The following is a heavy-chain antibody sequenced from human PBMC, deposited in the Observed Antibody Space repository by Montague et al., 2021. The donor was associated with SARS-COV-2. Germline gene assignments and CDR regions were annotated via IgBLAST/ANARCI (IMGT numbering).Heavy chain of an antibody. D-gene: IGHD2-2*01. CDR2: INHSGST. V-gene: IGHV4-34*01. J-gene: IGHJ5*02. CDR1: GGSFSGYY. Sequence: SETLSLTCTVYGGSFSGYYWSWIRQPPGKGLEWIGKINHSGSTNYNPSLKSRVTISVDTSKNQFSLKLSSVTAADTAVYYCASLTLGYCSSTSCYRGWFDPWGQGTLVTVSS. CDR3: ASLTLGYCSSTSCYRGWFDP.